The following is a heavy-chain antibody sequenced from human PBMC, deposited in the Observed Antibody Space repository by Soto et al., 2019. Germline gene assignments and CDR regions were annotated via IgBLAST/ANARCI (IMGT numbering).Heavy chain of an antibody. D-gene: IGHD2-15*01. CDR2: IYYDGST. J-gene: IGHJ4*02. V-gene: IGHV4-39*02. CDR1: GGSINNNNYY. CDR3: ATVLVGATRHPDSDS. Sequence: ATLSLTCTVSGGSINNNNYYWAWIRQPPGKGLSWIASIYYDGSTYYNSSLKSRVTISRDTSKNHFSLGLTSMTAADTAVYYCATVLVGATRHPDSDSWGQGTLVTVSS.